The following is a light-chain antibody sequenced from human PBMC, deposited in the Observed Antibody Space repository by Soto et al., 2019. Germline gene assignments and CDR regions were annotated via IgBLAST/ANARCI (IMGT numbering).Light chain of an antibody. V-gene: IGLV1-40*01. Sequence: QPVLTQPPSVSGVPGQTITISCTGSRSNIGGGYDVHWYQQLPGTAPQLLVYGNINRPSRVPDRFSGSKSDTSASLAITGLQAEDEADYYCQSYDSSLSAWVFGGGTKLTVL. CDR2: GNI. CDR3: QSYDSSLSAWV. CDR1: RSNIGGGYD. J-gene: IGLJ3*02.